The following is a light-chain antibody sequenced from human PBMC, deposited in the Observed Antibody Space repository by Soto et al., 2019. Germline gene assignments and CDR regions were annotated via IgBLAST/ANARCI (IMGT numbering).Light chain of an antibody. V-gene: IGKV1-27*01. CDR3: QKYSSAPPT. CDR1: QDISNY. J-gene: IGKJ1*01. Sequence: DIQMTQSPSSLSASVGDRVAITCRASQDISNYLAWYQQKPGKVPKLLIYVASTLQSGVPSRFSGSGSGTDFTLTISSLQPEDVATYYCQKYSSAPPTFGQGTKVEI. CDR2: VAS.